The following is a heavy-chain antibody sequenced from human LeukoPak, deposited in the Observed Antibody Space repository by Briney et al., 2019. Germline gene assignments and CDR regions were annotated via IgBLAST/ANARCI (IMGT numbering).Heavy chain of an antibody. CDR1: GFTFSSYA. D-gene: IGHD3-3*01. V-gene: IGHV3-23*01. Sequence: GGSLRLSCAASGFTFSSYAMSWVRQAPGKGLEWVSAISGSGGSAYYADSVKGRFTISRDNSKNTLYLQMNSLRAEDAAVYYCAKAINYDFWSGYYPYLDYWGQGTLVTVSS. CDR2: ISGSGGSA. CDR3: AKAINYDFWSGYYPYLDY. J-gene: IGHJ4*02.